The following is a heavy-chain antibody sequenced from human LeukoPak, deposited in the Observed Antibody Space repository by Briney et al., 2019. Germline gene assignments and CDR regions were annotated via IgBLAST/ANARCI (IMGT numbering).Heavy chain of an antibody. CDR1: GYTFTNYF. CDR3: ASVASTSPNLFDP. J-gene: IGHJ5*02. V-gene: IGHV1-46*01. D-gene: IGHD2-2*01. Sequence: ASVKVSCKASGYTFTNYFMHWVRQAPGQGLEWMGIINPSGGSTSYAQKFQGRVTMTRDTSTSTVYMELNNLRSEDTALYYCASVASTSPNLFDPWGQGTLVTVSS. CDR2: INPSGGST.